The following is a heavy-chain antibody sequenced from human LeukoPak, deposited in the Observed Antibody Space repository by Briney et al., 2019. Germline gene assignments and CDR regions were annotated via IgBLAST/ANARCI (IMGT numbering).Heavy chain of an antibody. V-gene: IGHV4-4*02. D-gene: IGHD4-17*01. CDR3: ARASHDYGDYSHFDY. CDR1: GGSISSRNW. J-gene: IGHJ4*02. Sequence: SETLSLTCAVSGGSISSRNWWSWVRQPPGKGLEWIGEIYHSGSTNYNPSLKTRFTISVYKSKNQFSLKLSSVTAADTAVYYCARASHDYGDYSHFDYWGQGTLVTVSS. CDR2: IYHSGST.